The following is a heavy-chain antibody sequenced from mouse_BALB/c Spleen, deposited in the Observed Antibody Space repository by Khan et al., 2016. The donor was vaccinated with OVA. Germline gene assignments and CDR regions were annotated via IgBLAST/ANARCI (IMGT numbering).Heavy chain of an antibody. CDR3: ARGTWQSYYIDC. V-gene: IGHV1S136*01. CDR1: GYIFTNYV. J-gene: IGHJ2*01. D-gene: IGHD6-1*01. Sequence: EVQLQESGPELVKPGASVKMSCKASGYIFTNYVLHWVKQKPGQGLEWIGYINPYSGGTKYNEKFKGKATLASDKSSITAYMELSSLTSEDSAVYCCARGTWQSYYIDCWGQGTTLTLSS. CDR2: INPYSGGT.